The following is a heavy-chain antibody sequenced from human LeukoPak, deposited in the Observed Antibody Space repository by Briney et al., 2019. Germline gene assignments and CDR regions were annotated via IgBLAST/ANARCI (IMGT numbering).Heavy chain of an antibody. Sequence: GESLRLSCGASGFTFSSYSMRWVRQARGRGVEWVSYIRRSSSPIYYADSETGRFTSSRDNAKNPLYLQINSLRAEDTAVYYCARVGRTDWGQGTLVTVSS. CDR3: ARVGRTD. J-gene: IGHJ4*02. D-gene: IGHD3/OR15-3a*01. CDR1: GFTFSSYS. V-gene: IGHV3-48*01. CDR2: IRRSSSPI.